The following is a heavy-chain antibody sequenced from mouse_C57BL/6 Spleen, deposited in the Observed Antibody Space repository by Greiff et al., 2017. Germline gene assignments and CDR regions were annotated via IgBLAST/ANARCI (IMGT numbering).Heavy chain of an antibody. J-gene: IGHJ2*01. CDR1: GYTFTSYW. CDR2: IDPSDSYT. D-gene: IGHD1-1*01. Sequence: VQLQQPGAELVRPGASVKFSCKASGYTFTSYWMHWVKQRPGQGLEWIGVIDPSDSYTNYNQKFKGKATLTVDTSSSTAYMQLSSLTSEDSAVYYCANKFITTVSGDYWGQGTTLTVSS. V-gene: IGHV1-59*01. CDR3: ANKFITTVSGDY.